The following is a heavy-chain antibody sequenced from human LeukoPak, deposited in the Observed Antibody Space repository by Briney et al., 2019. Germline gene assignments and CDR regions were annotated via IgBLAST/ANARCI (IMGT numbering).Heavy chain of an antibody. J-gene: IGHJ3*02. Sequence: GGSLRLSCAASGFTFSSYGMHWVRQAPGKGLEWVAVISYDGSNKYYADSVKGRFTISRDNSKNTLYLQMNSLRAEDTAVYYCARAFYDSSPYGAAFDIWGQGTMVTVSS. CDR3: ARAFYDSSPYGAAFDI. CDR2: ISYDGSNK. V-gene: IGHV3-30*03. CDR1: GFTFSSYG. D-gene: IGHD3-22*01.